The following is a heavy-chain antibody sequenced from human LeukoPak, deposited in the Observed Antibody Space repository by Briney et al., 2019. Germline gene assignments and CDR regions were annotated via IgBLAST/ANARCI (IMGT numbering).Heavy chain of an antibody. CDR1: GFTFSTYA. D-gene: IGHD3-10*01. CDR2: IKEDGSAK. V-gene: IGHV3-7*02. CDR3: AKNGGPHGMDV. J-gene: IGHJ6*02. Sequence: PGRSLRLSCAASGFTFSTYAMYWVRQAPGKGLEWVANIKEDGSAKNYVDSVKGRFTISRDNAKNSLYLQMNSLRAEDTAVYYCAKNGGPHGMDVWGQGTTITVSS.